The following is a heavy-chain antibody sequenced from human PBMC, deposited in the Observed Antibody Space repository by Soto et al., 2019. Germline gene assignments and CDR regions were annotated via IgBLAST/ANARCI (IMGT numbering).Heavy chain of an antibody. CDR2: MNPNSGNT. J-gene: IGHJ4*02. Sequence: ASVKVSCKASGYTFTSYDINWVRQATGQGLEWMGWMNPNSGNTGYAQKFQGRVTMTRNTSISTAYMELSSLRSEDTAVYYCATFLGIAVAGTGGFDYWGQGTLVTVSS. V-gene: IGHV1-8*01. CDR1: GYTFTSYD. D-gene: IGHD6-19*01. CDR3: ATFLGIAVAGTGGFDY.